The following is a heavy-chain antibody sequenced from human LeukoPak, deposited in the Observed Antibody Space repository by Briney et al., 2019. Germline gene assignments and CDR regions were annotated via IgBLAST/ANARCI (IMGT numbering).Heavy chain of an antibody. V-gene: IGHV3-23*01. CDR1: GFAFSSHA. D-gene: IGHD2-21*02. Sequence: QTGESLRLSCAASGFAFSSHAMTWVRQAPGKGLEWVSAISGSGGSTYYADSVKGRFTISRDNSKNTLYLQMNSLRAEDTAVYYCAKDCGGDCYPEISDAFDIWGQGTMVTVSS. J-gene: IGHJ3*02. CDR2: ISGSGGST. CDR3: AKDCGGDCYPEISDAFDI.